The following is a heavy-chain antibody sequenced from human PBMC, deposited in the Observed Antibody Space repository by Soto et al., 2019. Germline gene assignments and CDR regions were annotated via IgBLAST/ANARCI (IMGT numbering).Heavy chain of an antibody. J-gene: IGHJ4*02. Sequence: ASVKVSCKASGYTFTSYGISWVRQAPGQGLEWMGWISAYNGNTNYAQKLQGRVTMTTDTSTSTAYMELRSLRSDDTAVYYCATHRGVGATTSLDYWGQGTLVTVSS. V-gene: IGHV1-18*04. D-gene: IGHD1-26*01. CDR1: GYTFTSYG. CDR3: ATHRGVGATTSLDY. CDR2: ISAYNGNT.